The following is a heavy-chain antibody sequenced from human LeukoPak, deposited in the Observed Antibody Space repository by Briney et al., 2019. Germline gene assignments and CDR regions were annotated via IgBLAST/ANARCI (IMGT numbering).Heavy chain of an antibody. CDR1: GFTFSSYS. V-gene: IGHV3-21*01. J-gene: IGHJ3*02. CDR2: ISSSSSYI. CDR3: TRTGYSSGRDAFDI. Sequence: PGGSLGLSCAASGFTFSSYSINWVRQAPGKGLEWVSSISSSSSYIYYADSVKGRFTISRDNAKNSLYLQMNSLRAEDTAVYYCTRTGYSSGRDAFDIWGQGTMVTVSS. D-gene: IGHD6-19*01.